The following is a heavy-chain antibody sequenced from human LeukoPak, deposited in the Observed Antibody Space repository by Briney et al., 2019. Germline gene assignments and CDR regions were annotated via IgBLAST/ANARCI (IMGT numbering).Heavy chain of an antibody. D-gene: IGHD3-9*01. Sequence: GGSLRLSCVASGFTFSSYWMHWVRQDPRKGLVWVSRINGDGRNINYADSVRGRFTISRDNAKNTLYLQMNTLRVEGTAVYYCTRDLMDYDVSTGLHHYYMDVWGQGTTVTVSS. CDR3: TRDLMDYDVSTGLHHYYMDV. V-gene: IGHV3-74*01. J-gene: IGHJ6*02. CDR1: GFTFSSYW. CDR2: INGDGRNI.